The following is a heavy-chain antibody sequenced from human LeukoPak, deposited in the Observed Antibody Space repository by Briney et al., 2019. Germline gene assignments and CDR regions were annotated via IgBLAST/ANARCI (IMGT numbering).Heavy chain of an antibody. CDR2: IRGSGGST. V-gene: IGHV3-23*01. CDR1: GFTFSSYA. CDR3: AKDPGSPEEAQDY. Sequence: GGSLRLSCAASGFTFSSYAMSWVRQAPGKGLEWVSAIRGSGGSTYYADSVKGRFTISRDNSKNTLYLQMNSLRAEDTAVYYCAKDPGSPEEAQDYWGQGTLVTVSS. J-gene: IGHJ4*02. D-gene: IGHD1-26*01.